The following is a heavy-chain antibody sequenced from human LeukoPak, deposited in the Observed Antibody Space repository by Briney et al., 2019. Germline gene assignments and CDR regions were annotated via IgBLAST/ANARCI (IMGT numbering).Heavy chain of an antibody. D-gene: IGHD4-17*01. CDR2: INPSGGST. V-gene: IGHV1-46*01. CDR1: GYTFTSYY. J-gene: IGHJ4*02. CDR3: ARVCYGDFSRFDY. Sequence: ASVKVSCKASGYTFTSYYMHWVRQAPGQGLEWMGIINPSGGSTSYAQKFQGRVAMTRDMSKSTVYMELSSLRSEDTAVYYCARVCYGDFSRFDYWGQGTLVTVSS.